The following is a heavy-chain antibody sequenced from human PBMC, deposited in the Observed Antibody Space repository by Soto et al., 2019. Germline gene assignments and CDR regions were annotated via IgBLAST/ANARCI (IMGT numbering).Heavy chain of an antibody. CDR1: GFTFSSYS. CDR3: ASGGDSYGFAY. D-gene: IGHD5-18*01. CDR2: ISSTSSTI. J-gene: IGHJ4*02. V-gene: IGHV3-48*01. Sequence: EVQLVESGGGLVQPGGSLRLSCAASGFTFSSYSMNWVRQAPGKGLEWVAYISSTSSTIYYADSVKGRFTISRDNAKNSLYLQMNSLRAEDTAVYYCASGGDSYGFAYWGQGTLVTVSS.